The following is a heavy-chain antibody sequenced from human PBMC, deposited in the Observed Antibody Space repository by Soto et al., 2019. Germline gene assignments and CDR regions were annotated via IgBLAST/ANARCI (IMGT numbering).Heavy chain of an antibody. CDR1: GYSFTSYW. CDR3: APVEHSYVSFDY. D-gene: IGHD5-18*01. J-gene: IGHJ4*02. V-gene: IGHV5-51*01. CDR2: IYRGDSDI. Sequence: PGESLKISCKGSGYSFTSYWIAWVRQMPGKGLEWMGIIYRGDSDIRYSPSFQGQVTMSTDKSISTAYLQWDSLKASDTAMYYCAPVEHSYVSFDYWGQEPLVTVPS.